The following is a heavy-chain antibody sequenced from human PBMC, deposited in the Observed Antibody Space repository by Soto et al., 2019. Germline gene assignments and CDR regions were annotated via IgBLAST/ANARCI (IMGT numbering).Heavy chain of an antibody. CDR1: GFTFSSYA. D-gene: IGHD1-1*01. V-gene: IGHV3-30-3*01. CDR2: ISYDGSNK. J-gene: IGHJ5*02. Sequence: GGSLRLSCAASGFTFSSYAMHWVRQAPGKGLEWVAVISYDGSNKYYADSVKGRFTISRDNSKNTLYLQMNSLRAEDTAVYYCARDTITTGTDPPLLDNLFDPWGQGTLVTVSS. CDR3: ARDTITTGTDPPLLDNLFDP.